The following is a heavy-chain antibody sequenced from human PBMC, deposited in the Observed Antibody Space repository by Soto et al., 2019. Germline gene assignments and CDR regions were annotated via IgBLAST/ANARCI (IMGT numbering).Heavy chain of an antibody. D-gene: IGHD1-1*01. CDR2: ISAHNGNT. V-gene: IGHV1-18*01. CDR3: ARGRYGDY. J-gene: IGHJ4*02. CDR1: GYIFTTYG. Sequence: QVHLVQSGAEVKKPGASVKVSCKGSGYIFTTYGITWVRQAPGQGLEWMGWISAHNGNTNYAQKLQGRVTVTRDTSTSTAYMELTNLRSDDTAVYYCARGRYGDYCGQGALVTVSS.